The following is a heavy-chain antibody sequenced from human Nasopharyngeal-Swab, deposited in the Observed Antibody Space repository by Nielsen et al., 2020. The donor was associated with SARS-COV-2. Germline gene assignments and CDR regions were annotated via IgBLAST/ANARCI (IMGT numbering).Heavy chain of an antibody. J-gene: IGHJ6*02. CDR2: INPNSGGT. Sequence: ASVKVSCKASGDTFTGYYMHWVRQAPGQGLEWMGWINPNSGGTNYAQKFQGRVTMTRDTSISTAYMELSRLRSDDTAVYYCARPQYQLLNYYYYGMDVWGQGTTVTVSS. V-gene: IGHV1-2*02. CDR3: ARPQYQLLNYYYYGMDV. D-gene: IGHD2-2*01. CDR1: GDTFTGYY.